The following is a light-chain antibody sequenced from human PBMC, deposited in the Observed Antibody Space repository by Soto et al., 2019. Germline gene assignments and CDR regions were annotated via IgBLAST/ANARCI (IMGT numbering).Light chain of an antibody. J-gene: IGKJ4*01. CDR1: QSVSNY. V-gene: IGKV3-15*01. Sequence: EIVLTQSPSTLSFSPGERSTLSFWASQSVSNYLACYQQKPGQAPRLLIYGASTSATGIPARFSGSGSGTEFTLTISSLQSEDFTTYYCQYYNNWLATFGGGTKVDIK. CDR2: GAS. CDR3: QYYNNWLAT.